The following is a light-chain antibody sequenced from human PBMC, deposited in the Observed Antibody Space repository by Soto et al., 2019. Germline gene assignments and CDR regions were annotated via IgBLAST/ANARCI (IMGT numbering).Light chain of an antibody. CDR2: DAS. Sequence: DIQRAKSPSTLSASLGDRVTITCRASQSISSWLAWYQQKPGKAPKLLIYDASSLESGVPSRFSGSGSGTEFTLTISSLQPDDFATYYCQQYNSYLWTFGQGTKVDI. CDR1: QSISSW. CDR3: QQYNSYLWT. J-gene: IGKJ1*01. V-gene: IGKV1-5*01.